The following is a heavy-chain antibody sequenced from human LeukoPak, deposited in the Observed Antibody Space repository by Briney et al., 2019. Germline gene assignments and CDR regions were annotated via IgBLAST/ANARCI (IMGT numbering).Heavy chain of an antibody. CDR1: GFTFSSYG. V-gene: IGHV3-30*02. CDR3: VRYISSWAQTLLDY. J-gene: IGHJ4*02. CDR2: IRYDESTK. D-gene: IGHD6-13*01. Sequence: PGGSLRLSCAASGFTFSSYGMHWVRQAPGKGLEWVAFIRYDESTKYYADSVKGRFTISRDTTKNTLYLEMNSLRPEDTALYYCVRYISSWAQTLLDYWGQGTLVTVSS.